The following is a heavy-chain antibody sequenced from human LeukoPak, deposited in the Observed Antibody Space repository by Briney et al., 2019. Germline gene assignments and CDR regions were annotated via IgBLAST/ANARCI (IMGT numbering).Heavy chain of an antibody. Sequence: PGGSLRLSCAASGFTFSIYALSWVRQAPGKGLEWVSVISYNGDKTHYADSVKGRFTISRDNSKNTLYLQMNSLRAEDTAVYYCARDLGREVSDSSVDYWGQGTLVTVSS. CDR3: ARDLGREVSDSSVDY. CDR1: GFTFSIYA. V-gene: IGHV3-23*01. D-gene: IGHD3-16*01. J-gene: IGHJ4*02. CDR2: ISYNGDKT.